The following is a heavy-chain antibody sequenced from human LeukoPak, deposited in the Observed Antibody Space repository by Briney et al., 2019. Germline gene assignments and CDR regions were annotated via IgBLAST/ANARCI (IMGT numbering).Heavy chain of an antibody. CDR3: ARGDCSGGSCYSDY. CDR2: IYYDGST. J-gene: IGHJ4*02. V-gene: IGHV4-59*01. CDR1: GXSISSYY. Sequence: SETLSLTCTVSGXSISSYYWNWIRQPPGKGLEWIGYIYYDGSTNYNPSLKSRVTISVDTSKNQFSLKLTYVTAADTAVYYCARGDCSGGSCYSDYWGRGTLVTVSS. D-gene: IGHD2-15*01.